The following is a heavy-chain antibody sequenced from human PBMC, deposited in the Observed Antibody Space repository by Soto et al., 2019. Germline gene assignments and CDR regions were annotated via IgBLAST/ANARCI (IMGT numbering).Heavy chain of an antibody. CDR3: ARGDYGDYSSLTGFDY. Sequence: SETLSLTCTVSGGSISSYYWSWIRQPPGKGLEWIGYIYYSGSTNYNPSLKSRVTISVDTSKNQFSLKLSSVTAADTAVYYCARGDYGDYSSLTGFDYWGQGTLVTVSS. D-gene: IGHD4-17*01. J-gene: IGHJ4*02. V-gene: IGHV4-59*01. CDR2: IYYSGST. CDR1: GGSISSYY.